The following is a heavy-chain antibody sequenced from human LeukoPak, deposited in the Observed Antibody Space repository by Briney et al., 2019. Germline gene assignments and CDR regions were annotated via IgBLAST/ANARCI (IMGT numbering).Heavy chain of an antibody. V-gene: IGHV1-2*02. CDR3: ARPDCSSTSCYTYFDY. D-gene: IGHD2-2*02. CDR1: GYTFTGYY. CDR2: INPNSGGI. Sequence: GASVKVSCKASGYTFTGYYMHWVRQAPGQGLEWMGWINPNSGGINYAQKFQGRVTMTRDTSISTAYMELSRLRSDDTAVYYCARPDCSSTSCYTYFDYWGQGTLVTVSS. J-gene: IGHJ4*02.